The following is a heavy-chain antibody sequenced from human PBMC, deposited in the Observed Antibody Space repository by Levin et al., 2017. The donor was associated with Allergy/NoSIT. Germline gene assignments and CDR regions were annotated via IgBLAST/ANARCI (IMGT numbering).Heavy chain of an antibody. CDR1: GFTFGNYG. CDR2: ISGTTSYI. Sequence: GGSLRLSCTASGFTFGNYGMNWVRQAPGKGLEWVSSISGTTSYIYYADAVKGRFTVSRDDAKNSVYLQLNSLRAEDTAVYYCARGVFASWGQGTPVTVSS. V-gene: IGHV3-21*01. D-gene: IGHD3-16*01. J-gene: IGHJ4*02. CDR3: ARGVFAS.